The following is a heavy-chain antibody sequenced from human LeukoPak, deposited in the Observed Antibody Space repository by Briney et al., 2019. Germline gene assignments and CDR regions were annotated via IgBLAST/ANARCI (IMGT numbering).Heavy chain of an antibody. V-gene: IGHV3-30*18. CDR3: AKESSSGWYSFDY. Sequence: GGSLRLSCAASGFTFSSHGMHWVRQAPGKGLEWVAVISYDGSNKYYADSVKGRFTISRDNSKNTLYLQMNSLRAEDTAVYYCAKESSSGWYSFDYWGQGTLVTVSS. CDR1: GFTFSSHG. D-gene: IGHD6-19*01. J-gene: IGHJ4*02. CDR2: ISYDGSNK.